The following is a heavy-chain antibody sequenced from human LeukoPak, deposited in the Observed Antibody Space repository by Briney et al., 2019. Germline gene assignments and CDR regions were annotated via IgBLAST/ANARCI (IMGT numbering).Heavy chain of an antibody. V-gene: IGHV3-20*04. CDR3: ATLGYCTNGVCDKSPWAFDY. Sequence: VGSLRLSCAASGFTFDDYGMSWVRQAPGKGLEWVSGINWNGGSTGYADSVKGRFTISRDNAKNSLYLQMNSLRAEDTALYYCATLGYCTNGVCDKSPWAFDYWGQGTLVTVSS. CDR1: GFTFDDYG. CDR2: INWNGGST. D-gene: IGHD2-8*01. J-gene: IGHJ4*02.